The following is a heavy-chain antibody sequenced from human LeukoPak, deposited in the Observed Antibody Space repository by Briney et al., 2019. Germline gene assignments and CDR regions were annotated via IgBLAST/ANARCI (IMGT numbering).Heavy chain of an antibody. CDR3: ARDATVSGAYGMDV. Sequence: PSETPSLTCTVSGGSISSYYWSWIRQPPGKGLEWIGYIYYSGSTNYNPSLKSRVTISVDTSKNQFSLKLSSVTAADTAVYYCARDATVSGAYGMDVWGQGTTVTVSS. CDR1: GGSISSYY. V-gene: IGHV4-59*01. J-gene: IGHJ6*02. CDR2: IYYSGST. D-gene: IGHD4-17*01.